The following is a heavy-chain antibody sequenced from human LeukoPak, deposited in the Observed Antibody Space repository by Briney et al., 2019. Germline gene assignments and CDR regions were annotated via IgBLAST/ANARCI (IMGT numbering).Heavy chain of an antibody. J-gene: IGHJ6*03. CDR3: ARLLYSYGYYYYYMDD. Sequence: GESLQISCKGSGYSSTSYWIGWVGHVPGEGREWMGSLYPGESDTRYSPSSPGQVTMSADKSISTAYLRWSSMKAWDTAMYSCARLLYSYGYYYYYMDDWGKGTTVTVSS. CDR1: GYSSTSYW. CDR2: LYPGESDT. D-gene: IGHD5-18*01. V-gene: IGHV5-51*01.